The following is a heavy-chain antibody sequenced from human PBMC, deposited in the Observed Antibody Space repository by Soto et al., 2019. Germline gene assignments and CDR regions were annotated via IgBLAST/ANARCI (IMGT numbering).Heavy chain of an antibody. CDR2: IGTAGDT. J-gene: IGHJ6*02. V-gene: IGHV3-13*01. D-gene: IGHD2-15*01. Sequence: EVQLVESGGGLVQPGGSLRLSCAASGFTFSSYDMHWVRQATGKGLEWVSAIGTAGDTYYPGSVKGRFTISRENAKNSLYLQMNRLRAGDTAVYYCARGTPIRYCSGGSCYRPTYYYYGMDVWGQGTTFTVSS. CDR1: GFTFSSYD. CDR3: ARGTPIRYCSGGSCYRPTYYYYGMDV.